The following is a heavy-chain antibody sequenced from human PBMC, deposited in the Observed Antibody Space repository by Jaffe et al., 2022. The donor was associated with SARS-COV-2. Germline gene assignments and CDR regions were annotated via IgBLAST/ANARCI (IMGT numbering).Heavy chain of an antibody. Sequence: QVQLQQWGAGLLKPSETLSLTCAVYGGSFSGYYWSWIRQPPGKGLEWIGEINHSGSTNYNPSLKSRVTISVDTSKNQFSLKLSSVTAADTAVYYCARARYWARHSEYFQHWGQGTLVTVSS. D-gene: IGHD1-26*01. CDR3: ARARYWARHSEYFQH. V-gene: IGHV4-34*01. CDR1: GGSFSGYY. J-gene: IGHJ1*01. CDR2: INHSGST.